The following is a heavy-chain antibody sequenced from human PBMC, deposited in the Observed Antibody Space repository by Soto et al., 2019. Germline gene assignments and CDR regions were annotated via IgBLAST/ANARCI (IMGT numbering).Heavy chain of an antibody. J-gene: IGHJ4*02. CDR1: GFTFGDSY. D-gene: IGHD6-19*01. Sequence: GGSLRLSCAGSGFTFGDSYMSWIRQAPGKGLEWLSYISPGSRYPAYADSVKGRFTISRDNAKNSLYLQMNSLRAEDTAVYYYARTPTYSSGWWNYWGQGTLVTVSS. CDR3: ARTPTYSSGWWNY. V-gene: IGHV3-11*03. CDR2: ISPGSRYP.